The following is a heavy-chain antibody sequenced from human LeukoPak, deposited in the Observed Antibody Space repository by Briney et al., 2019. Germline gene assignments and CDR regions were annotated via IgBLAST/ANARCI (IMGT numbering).Heavy chain of an antibody. Sequence: PGGSLRLSCAASGFTFDDYAMHWVRQAPGKGLEWVLGISWNSGSIGYADSVKGRFTISRDNAKNSLYLQMNSLRAEDTALYYCAKSAYLTQYSSSWYDYYGMDVWGQGTTVTVSS. V-gene: IGHV3-9*01. D-gene: IGHD6-13*01. CDR3: AKSAYLTQYSSSWYDYYGMDV. J-gene: IGHJ6*02. CDR2: ISWNSGSI. CDR1: GFTFDDYA.